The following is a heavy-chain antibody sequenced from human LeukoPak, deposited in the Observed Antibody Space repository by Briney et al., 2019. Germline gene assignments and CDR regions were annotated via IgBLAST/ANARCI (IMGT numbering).Heavy chain of an antibody. J-gene: IGHJ4*02. Sequence: SETLSLTCTVSGGSISSGSYYWSWIRQPAGKGLEWIGRIYTSGSTNYNPSLKSRVTISVDTSKNQFSLKLSSVTAADTAVYYCARDDYTSINYWGQGTQVTVSS. CDR3: ARDDYTSINY. CDR1: GGSISSGSYY. CDR2: IYTSGST. D-gene: IGHD4-11*01. V-gene: IGHV4-61*02.